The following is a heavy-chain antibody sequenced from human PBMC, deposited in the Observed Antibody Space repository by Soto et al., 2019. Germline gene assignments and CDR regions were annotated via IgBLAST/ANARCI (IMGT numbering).Heavy chain of an antibody. CDR3: ARARYCSGGRCYFDY. V-gene: IGHV3-7*01. D-gene: IGHD2-15*01. CDR1: GFTFSSYW. J-gene: IGHJ4*02. Sequence: GGSLRLSCAASGFTFSSYWMSWVRQAPGKGLEWGANRKQDGSEKYYVDSVKGRFTFSRDNAMNFLYLQMNILRAEDTAVYYCARARYCSGGRCYFDYWGQGT. CDR2: RKQDGSEK.